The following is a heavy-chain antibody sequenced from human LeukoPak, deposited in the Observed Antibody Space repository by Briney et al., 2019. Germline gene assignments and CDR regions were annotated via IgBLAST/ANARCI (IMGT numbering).Heavy chain of an antibody. Sequence: PGGSLRLSCTASGFIASSNYMSWVRQAPGKGLEWVSLIYSGGSTYYADSVMGRSTISRDNSKNTLYLQMNSLRAEDTAVYYCAKGAKVGPAAMDYWGQGTLVTVSS. CDR2: IYSGGST. J-gene: IGHJ4*02. CDR3: AKGAKVGPAAMDY. V-gene: IGHV3-53*01. D-gene: IGHD2-2*01. CDR1: GFIASSNY.